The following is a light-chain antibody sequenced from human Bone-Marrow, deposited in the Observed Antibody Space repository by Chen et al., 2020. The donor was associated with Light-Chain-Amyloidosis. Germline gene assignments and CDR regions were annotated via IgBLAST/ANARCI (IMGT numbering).Light chain of an antibody. J-gene: IGLJ3*02. CDR3: CSYACSYWV. V-gene: IGLV2-11*01. Sequence: QYALTQPRSVSGSPGQSVTISCTGTSSDVGGYNYVSWYTPHPGKAPKRMIDDVSQRPSGVPGRFSAATTGNTASLTISALQAEEEADYCCCSYACSYWVFGGGTKLPVL. CDR2: DVS. CDR1: SSDVGGYNY.